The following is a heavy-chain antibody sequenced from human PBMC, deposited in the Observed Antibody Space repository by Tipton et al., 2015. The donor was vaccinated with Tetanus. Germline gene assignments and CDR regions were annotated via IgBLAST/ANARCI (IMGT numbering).Heavy chain of an antibody. V-gene: IGHV4-30-4*08. CDR1: GASLRSGDYN. D-gene: IGHD4-11*01. CDR2: IYYSGNS. Sequence: TLSLTCSVSGASLRSGDYNWSWIRQPPGKGLEWIGYIYYSGNSDYNPSLKSRVTLSVDTSNNQFSLKLNSVTAADTAVYYCARLASYSNHLDAWGQGALVTVSS. CDR3: ARLASYSNHLDA. J-gene: IGHJ4*02.